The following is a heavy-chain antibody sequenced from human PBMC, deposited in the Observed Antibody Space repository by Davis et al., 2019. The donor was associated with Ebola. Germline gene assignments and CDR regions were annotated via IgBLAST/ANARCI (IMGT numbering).Heavy chain of an antibody. CDR3: ANLPYDFWSGYYTRNYFDY. J-gene: IGHJ4*02. V-gene: IGHV3-23*01. Sequence: GESLKISCAASGFTFSSYAMSWLRPAPGKGLGWVSTISGSGGSTYYADSVKGRFTISRDNSKNTLYLQMNSLRAEDTAVYYCANLPYDFWSGYYTRNYFDYWGQGILVTVSS. D-gene: IGHD3-3*01. CDR2: ISGSGGST. CDR1: GFTFSSYA.